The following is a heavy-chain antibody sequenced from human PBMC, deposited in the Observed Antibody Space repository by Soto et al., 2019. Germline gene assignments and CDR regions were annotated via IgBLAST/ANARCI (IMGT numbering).Heavy chain of an antibody. J-gene: IGHJ3*02. CDR1: GFTFSNSI. CDR3: ATSTWYAFDT. CDR2: ISGSSDFL. D-gene: IGHD6-13*01. Sequence: EVQLVESGGGLVKPGGSLRLSCAASGFTFSNSIINWVRQAPGQGLEWVSSISGSSDFLYYADSVKGRFTISRDTATNSLYLQMNSLRAEDTAVYYCATSTWYAFDTWGQGTMVTVSS. V-gene: IGHV3-21*01.